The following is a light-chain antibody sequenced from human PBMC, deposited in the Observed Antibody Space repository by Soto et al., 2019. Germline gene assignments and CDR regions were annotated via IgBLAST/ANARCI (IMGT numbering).Light chain of an antibody. Sequence: QSVLTQPPSVSDAPGQRVTISCTGSSSNIGAGYEAHWYQQVPGTAPKLLIYENNNRPSGVPDRFSGSKSGTSASLAITGLQAEDEAEYYCQSYDSGLSGYVFGTGTKLTVL. CDR1: SSNIGAGYE. CDR2: ENN. J-gene: IGLJ1*01. CDR3: QSYDSGLSGYV. V-gene: IGLV1-40*01.